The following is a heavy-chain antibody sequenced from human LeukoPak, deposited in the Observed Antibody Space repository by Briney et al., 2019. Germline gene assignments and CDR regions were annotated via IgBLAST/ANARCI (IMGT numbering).Heavy chain of an antibody. V-gene: IGHV1-69*01. CDR2: IIPILGTA. Sequence: SVKVSCKASGGTFSSYAISWVRQAPGQGLEWMGGIIPILGTANYAQKFQGRVTITADESTSTAYMELSSLRSEDTAVYYCARRGLSYDFWSRGMDVWGQGTTVTVSS. CDR1: GGTFSSYA. D-gene: IGHD3-3*01. CDR3: ARRGLSYDFWSRGMDV. J-gene: IGHJ6*02.